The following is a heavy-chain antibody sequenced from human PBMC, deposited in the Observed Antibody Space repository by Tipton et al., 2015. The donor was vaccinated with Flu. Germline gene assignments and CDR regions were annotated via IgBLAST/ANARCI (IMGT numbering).Heavy chain of an antibody. CDR2: FSYSGST. J-gene: IGHJ3*02. Sequence: TLSLTCTVSGGSISRYSWSWIRQPPGKGLEWIGYFSYSGSTNYKPSLKSRVTISVDTSKNQFSLKLSSVTAADTAVYYCARAGVHGSGSSADAFDIWGQGTMVTVSS. D-gene: IGHD3-10*01. V-gene: IGHV4-59*01. CDR3: ARAGVHGSGSSADAFDI. CDR1: GGSISRYS.